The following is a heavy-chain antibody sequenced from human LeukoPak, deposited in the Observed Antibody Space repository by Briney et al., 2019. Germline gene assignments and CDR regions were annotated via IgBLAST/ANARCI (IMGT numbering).Heavy chain of an antibody. V-gene: IGHV4-59*01. Sequence: SETLSLTCTVTVDSISGYYWSWIRQPPGKGLEWIGYMYYSGNTNYNPSLKSRLTTSLDTSKNQFSLKLSSVTAADTAVYYCARGKYYFDYWGQGTLVTVSS. CDR2: MYYSGNT. CDR3: ARGKYYFDY. J-gene: IGHJ4*02. CDR1: VDSISGYY.